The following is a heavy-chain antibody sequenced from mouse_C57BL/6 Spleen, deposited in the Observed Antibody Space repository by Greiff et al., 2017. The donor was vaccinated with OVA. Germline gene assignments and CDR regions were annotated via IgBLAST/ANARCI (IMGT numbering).Heavy chain of an antibody. V-gene: IGHV1-85*01. J-gene: IGHJ3*01. D-gene: IGHD2-5*01. Sequence: VHVKQSGPELVKPGASVKLSCKASGYTFTSYDINWVKQRPGQGLEWIGWIYPRDGSTKYNEKFKGQATLTVDTSSSTAYMELHSLTSEDSAVYFCARGSNFFAYWGQGTLVTVSA. CDR3: ARGSNFFAY. CDR1: GYTFTSYD. CDR2: IYPRDGST.